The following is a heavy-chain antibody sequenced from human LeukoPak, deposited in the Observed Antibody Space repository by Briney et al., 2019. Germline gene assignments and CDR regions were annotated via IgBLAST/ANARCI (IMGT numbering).Heavy chain of an antibody. J-gene: IGHJ3*02. CDR3: ARDHIERGYYDILTGYHDAFDI. CDR2: ISSSGSTI. V-gene: IGHV3-11*04. D-gene: IGHD3-9*01. CDR1: GFTFSDYY. Sequence: GGSLRLSCAASGFTFSDYYMSWIRQAPGKGLEWVSYISSSGSTIYYADSVKGRFTISRDNAKNSLYLQMNSLRAEDTAVYYCARDHIERGYYDILTGYHDAFDIWGQGTMVTVSS.